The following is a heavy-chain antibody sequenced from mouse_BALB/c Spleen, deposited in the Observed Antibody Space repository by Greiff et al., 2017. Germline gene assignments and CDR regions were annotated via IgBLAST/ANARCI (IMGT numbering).Heavy chain of an antibody. Sequence: EVHLVESGGGLVKPGGSLKLSCAASGFTFSSYTMSWVRQTPEKRLEWVATISSGGSYTYYPDSVKGRFTISRDNAKNTLYLQMSSLKSEDTAMYYCTRPRLGRGFAYWGQGTLVTVSA. J-gene: IGHJ3*01. CDR3: TRPRLGRGFAY. D-gene: IGHD4-1*01. V-gene: IGHV5-6-4*01. CDR2: ISSGGSYT. CDR1: GFTFSSYT.